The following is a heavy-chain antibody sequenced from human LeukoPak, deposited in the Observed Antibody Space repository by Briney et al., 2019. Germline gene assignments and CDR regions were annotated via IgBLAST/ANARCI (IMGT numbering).Heavy chain of an antibody. V-gene: IGHV3-30-3*01. CDR3: AKDMYSSSSAFDY. Sequence: GGSLRLSCAASGFTFSYYAIHWVRQAPGKGLEWVAVISYDGSNEYYADSVKGRFTISRDNSKNTLYLQMNSLRAEDTAVYYCAKDMYSSSSAFDYWGQGTLVTVSS. CDR2: ISYDGSNE. J-gene: IGHJ4*02. D-gene: IGHD6-6*01. CDR1: GFTFSYYA.